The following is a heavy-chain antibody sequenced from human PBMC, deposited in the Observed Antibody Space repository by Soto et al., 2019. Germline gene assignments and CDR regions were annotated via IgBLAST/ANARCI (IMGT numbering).Heavy chain of an antibody. CDR2: ISAYNGNT. CDR3: ASAWSRLAAAGTSEYNYYGMEV. Sequence: ASVKVSCKASGYTFTSYGISWVRQAPGQGLEWMGWISAYNGNTNYAQKLQGRVTMTTDTSTSTAYMELRSLRSDDTAVYYCASAWSRLAAAGTSEYNYYGMEVWGQATTVTVCS. J-gene: IGHJ6*01. CDR1: GYTFTSYG. V-gene: IGHV1-18*01. D-gene: IGHD6-13*01.